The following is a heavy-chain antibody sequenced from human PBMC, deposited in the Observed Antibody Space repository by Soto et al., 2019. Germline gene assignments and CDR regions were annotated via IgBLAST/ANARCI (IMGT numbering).Heavy chain of an antibody. CDR3: ARGGDIYDFWSGYWAPRYGMDV. CDR2: ISAYNGNT. V-gene: IGHV1-18*01. Sequence: ASVKVSCKASGYTFTSYGISWVRQAPGQGLEWMGWISAYNGNTNYAQKLQGRVTMTTDTSTSTAYMELRSLRSDDTAVYYCARGGDIYDFWSGYWAPRYGMDVWGQGTTVTVSS. CDR1: GYTFTSYG. D-gene: IGHD3-3*01. J-gene: IGHJ6*02.